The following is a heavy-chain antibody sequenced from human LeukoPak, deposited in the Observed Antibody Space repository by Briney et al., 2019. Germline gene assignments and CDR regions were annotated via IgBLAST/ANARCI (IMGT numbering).Heavy chain of an antibody. CDR1: RGSFSGYY. CDR2: INHSGIT. Sequence: SETVSLTCAVYRGSFSGYYWSWIRQPPGKGLEWIGEINHSGITNYTLSLMSRVTISVDTSKNQFSLKLSSVTAADTAVYYCAREPGLSELRFDYWGQGTLVTVPP. V-gene: IGHV4-34*01. CDR3: AREPGLSELRFDY. J-gene: IGHJ4*02. D-gene: IGHD1-7*01.